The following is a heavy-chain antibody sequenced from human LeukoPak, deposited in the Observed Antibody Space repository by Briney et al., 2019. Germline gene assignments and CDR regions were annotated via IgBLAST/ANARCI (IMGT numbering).Heavy chain of an antibody. CDR1: GGSISSGDYY. J-gene: IGHJ6*03. V-gene: IGHV4-30-4*08. CDR3: ARDRYDILTGYLGYMDV. D-gene: IGHD3-9*01. Sequence: PSETLSLTCTVSGGSISSGDYYWSWIRRPPGKGLEWIGYIYYSGSTYYNPSLKSRVTISVDTSKNQFSLKLSSVTAADTAVYYCARDRYDILTGYLGYMDVWGKGTTVTVSS. CDR2: IYYSGST.